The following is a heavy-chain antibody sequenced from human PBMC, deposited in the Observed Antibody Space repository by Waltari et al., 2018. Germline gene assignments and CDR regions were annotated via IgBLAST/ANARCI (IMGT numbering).Heavy chain of an antibody. V-gene: IGHV4-34*02. CDR2: INHRRTT. Sequence: QVQLQQWGAGLLKPSETLSLTCAVYGRSFSGFYGSGIRQAPGKGLEWVGHINHRRTTNTNPSLKSRVTISLDTSKNQFSLNVTSVTAADTAVYYCARETFYGSGSYPIDWGQGTLVTVSS. J-gene: IGHJ4*02. CDR1: GRSFSGFY. CDR3: ARETFYGSGSYPID. D-gene: IGHD3-10*01.